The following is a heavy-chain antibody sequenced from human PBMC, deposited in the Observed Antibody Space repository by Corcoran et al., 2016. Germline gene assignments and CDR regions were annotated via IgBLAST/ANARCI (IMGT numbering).Heavy chain of an antibody. D-gene: IGHD2-2*01. CDR3: AGGVGYCSSTSCYEEGYYGMDV. Sequence: QVQLVQSGAEVKKPGSSVKVSCKASGGTFSSYAISWVRQAPGQGLEWMGGIIPIFGTANYAQKFQGRVTITADKSTSTAYMELSSLRSEDTAVSYWAGGVGYCSSTSCYEEGYYGMDVWGQGTTVTVSS. CDR2: IIPIFGTA. V-gene: IGHV1-69*06. CDR1: GGTFSSYA. J-gene: IGHJ6*02.